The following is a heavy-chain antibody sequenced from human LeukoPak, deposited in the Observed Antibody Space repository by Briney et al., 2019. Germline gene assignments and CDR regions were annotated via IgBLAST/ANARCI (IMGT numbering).Heavy chain of an antibody. CDR3: ARDKDGDYDGIGY. CDR1: GFTFSSYW. D-gene: IGHD4-17*01. J-gene: IGHJ4*02. Sequence: GGSLRLSCAASGFTFSSYWMSWVRQAPGKGLEGVANIKQDGSEKYYVDSVNGRFTISRDNAKNSLYLQMNSLRAEDTAVYYCARDKDGDYDGIGYWGQGTLVTVSS. CDR2: IKQDGSEK. V-gene: IGHV3-7*01.